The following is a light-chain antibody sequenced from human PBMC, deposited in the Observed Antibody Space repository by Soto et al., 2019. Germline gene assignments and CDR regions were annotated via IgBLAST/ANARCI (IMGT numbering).Light chain of an antibody. CDR1: QSVSSN. J-gene: IGKJ1*01. V-gene: IGKV3-15*01. CDR3: QQYNNWPWT. Sequence: EIVMTQSPATLSVSPGERATLSCRASQSVSSNLAWYQQKPGQAPRLLIYGASTRATGIPARFRGSGSGTDCTLTISSLQSEDFAVYYCQQYNNWPWTFGQGTKVEIK. CDR2: GAS.